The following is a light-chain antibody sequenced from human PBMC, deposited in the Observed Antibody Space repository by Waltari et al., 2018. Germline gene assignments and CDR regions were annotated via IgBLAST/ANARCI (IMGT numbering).Light chain of an antibody. CDR1: SGHSSYA. V-gene: IGLV4-69*01. CDR3: QTWGTDTVV. CDR2: VSSDGSH. Sequence: QLVLTQSPSASASLGASVKLTCTLSSGHSSYAIAWLQQQPEKGPRYLMKVSSDGSHSRGDVIPDRFSGSSCGTERYLSISRLQYEDEADYYCQTWGTDTVVFGGGTKLTVL. J-gene: IGLJ2*01.